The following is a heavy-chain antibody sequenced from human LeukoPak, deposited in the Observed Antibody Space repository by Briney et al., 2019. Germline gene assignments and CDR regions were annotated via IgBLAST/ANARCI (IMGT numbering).Heavy chain of an antibody. CDR3: AIIAAAGTSPAPLDY. Sequence: GGSLRLSCAASGFTFSSYWMHWVRQAPGKGLMWVSRINSDGSSTSYADSVKGRFTISRDNAKNTLYLQMNSLRAEDTAVYYCAIIAAAGTSPAPLDYWGQGTLVTVSS. CDR1: GFTFSSYW. D-gene: IGHD6-13*01. J-gene: IGHJ4*02. V-gene: IGHV3-74*01. CDR2: INSDGSST.